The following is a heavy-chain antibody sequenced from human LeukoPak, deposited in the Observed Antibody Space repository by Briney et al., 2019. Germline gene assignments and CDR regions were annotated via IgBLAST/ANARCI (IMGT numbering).Heavy chain of an antibody. CDR3: AKVHRETTVTLVDY. CDR2: ISGSGGST. CDR1: GFTFSSYA. Sequence: GGSLRLSRAASGFTFSSYAMSWVRQAPGKGLEWVSAISGSGGSTYYADSVKGRFTISRDNSKNTLYLQMNSLRAEDTAVYYCAKVHRETTVTLVDYWGQGTLVTVSS. V-gene: IGHV3-23*01. D-gene: IGHD4-17*01. J-gene: IGHJ4*02.